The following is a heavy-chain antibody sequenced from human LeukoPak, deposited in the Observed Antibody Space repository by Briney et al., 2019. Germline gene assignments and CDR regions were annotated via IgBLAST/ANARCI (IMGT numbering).Heavy chain of an antibody. CDR2: IKSKTDGGTT. D-gene: IGHD3-3*01. Sequence: SGGSLRLSCAASGFTFSSYSMNWVRQAPGKGLEWVGRIKSKTDGGTTDYAAPVKGRFTISRDDSKNTLYLQMNSLKTEDTAVYYCTTENYDYDFWSGHYYYYYMDVWGKGTTVTVSS. J-gene: IGHJ6*03. CDR1: GFTFSSYS. CDR3: TTENYDYDFWSGHYYYYYMDV. V-gene: IGHV3-15*01.